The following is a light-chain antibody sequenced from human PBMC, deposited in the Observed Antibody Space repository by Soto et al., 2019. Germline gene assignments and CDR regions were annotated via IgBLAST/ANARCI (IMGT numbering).Light chain of an antibody. CDR2: EGS. CDR1: SSDVGSSDL. V-gene: IGLV2-23*01. Sequence: QSVLTQPAAVSGSPGQSITISCTGTSSDVGSSDLVSWYQQHPGKAPKLIIFEGSRRPSGVSGRFSGSKSGNTASLTISGLQAEDEADYYCCSFASSTPFYVFGTGTKVTV. J-gene: IGLJ1*01. CDR3: CSFASSTPFYV.